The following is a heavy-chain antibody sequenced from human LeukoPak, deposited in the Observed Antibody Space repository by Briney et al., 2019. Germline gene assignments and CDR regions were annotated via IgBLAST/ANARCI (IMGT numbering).Heavy chain of an antibody. Sequence: PGGSLRLSCAASGFTFSSYGMSWVRQAPGKGLEWVSAISGSGGSTYYADSVKGRFTISRDNSKNTLYLQMNSLRAEDTAVYYCAKDSGSYDYFDYWGQGTLVTVSS. D-gene: IGHD1-26*01. V-gene: IGHV3-23*01. CDR1: GFTFSSYG. CDR2: ISGSGGST. CDR3: AKDSGSYDYFDY. J-gene: IGHJ4*02.